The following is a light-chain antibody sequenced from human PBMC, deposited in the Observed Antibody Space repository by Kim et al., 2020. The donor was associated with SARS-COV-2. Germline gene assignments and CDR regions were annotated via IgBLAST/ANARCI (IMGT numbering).Light chain of an antibody. CDR3: SSYTSSSTYV. V-gene: IGLV2-14*03. J-gene: IGLJ1*01. CDR1: SSDIGAYNY. Sequence: QSITISSTGNSSDIGAYNYVSWYQQPPGKAPKLMIYDVSNRPSGVSNRFSGSKSGNTASLTISGLQAEDEADYFCSSYTSSSTYVFGTGTKVTVL. CDR2: DVS.